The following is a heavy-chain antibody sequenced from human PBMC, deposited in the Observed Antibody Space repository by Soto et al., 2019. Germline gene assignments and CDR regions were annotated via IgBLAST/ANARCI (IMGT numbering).Heavy chain of an antibody. CDR1: GGSFSGHS. D-gene: IGHD3-22*01. Sequence: SENLSLTCAVNGGSFSGHSLTWIRQSPGKGLEWIGDINHSGRVNYSPSLKSRVTISLDTSKNQFSLTLSAVTAADTAMYYCSTRAYDTNGYYRFDPWGQGTLVTVYS. V-gene: IGHV4-34*01. CDR3: STRAYDTNGYYRFDP. J-gene: IGHJ5*01. CDR2: INHSGRV.